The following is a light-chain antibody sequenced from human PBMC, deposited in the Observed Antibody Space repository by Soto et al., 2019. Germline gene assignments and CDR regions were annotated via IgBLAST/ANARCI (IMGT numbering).Light chain of an antibody. CDR3: QSYDSTLSARYV. V-gene: IGLV1-40*01. CDR1: SSNIGAGFD. CDR2: GNT. J-gene: IGLJ1*01. Sequence: QSVLTQPPSVSGAPGQRVTISCTGTSSNIGAGFDVHWYQQIPGTAPKLLIFGNTNRPSGVPDRFSGSKSGTSASLAITGLQAEDEGDYYCQSYDSTLSARYVFGTGTKVTVL.